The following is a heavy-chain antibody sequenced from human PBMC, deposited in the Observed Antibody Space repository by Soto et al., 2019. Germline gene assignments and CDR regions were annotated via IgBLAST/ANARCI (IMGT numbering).Heavy chain of an antibody. V-gene: IGHV4-39*01. J-gene: IGHJ4*02. CDR2: IYSSENT. CDR3: ARQDYGDYPFDY. CDR1: GGSVSSSSYS. D-gene: IGHD4-17*01. Sequence: SETLSLTCTVSGGSVSSSSYSWGWIRQSPGKGLEWIGTIYSSENTYYNPSLKSRVTISVDTSKNQFSLKLSSVTAADTAVYYCARQDYGDYPFDYWGQGTLVTVSS.